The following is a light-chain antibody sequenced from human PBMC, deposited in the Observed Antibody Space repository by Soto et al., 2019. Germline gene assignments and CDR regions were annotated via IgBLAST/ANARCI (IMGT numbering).Light chain of an antibody. CDR2: DVT. Sequence: QSALTQPASVSGSPGQSITISCTGTSSDVGGYNYVCWYQQYPGKAPKLIIYDVTNRPSGVSNRFSGSKSGNTASLTISGLQAEDEAHYYCSSYAGSSTLVIFGGGTKVTVL. V-gene: IGLV2-14*03. CDR1: SSDVGGYNY. CDR3: SSYAGSSTLVI. J-gene: IGLJ2*01.